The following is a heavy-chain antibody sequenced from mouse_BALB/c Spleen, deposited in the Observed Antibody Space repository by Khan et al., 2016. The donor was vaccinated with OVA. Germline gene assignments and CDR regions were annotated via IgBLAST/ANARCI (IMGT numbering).Heavy chain of an antibody. V-gene: IGHV2-6-1*01. CDR3: ARQPYYHYNIMDY. CDR1: GFSLTSYG. J-gene: IGHJ4*01. CDR2: IWSDGST. Sequence: VQVVESGPGLVAPSQSLSITCTISGFSLTSYGVHWVRQPPGKGLEWLVVIWSDGSTTYNSALKSRLTISKDNSKNQVFLKMNSLQTDDTAVYFCARQPYYHYNIMDYWGQGTSVTVSS. D-gene: IGHD2-10*01.